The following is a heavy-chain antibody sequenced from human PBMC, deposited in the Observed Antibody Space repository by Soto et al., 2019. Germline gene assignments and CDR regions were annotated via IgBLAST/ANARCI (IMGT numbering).Heavy chain of an antibody. CDR3: ARVLPHYGMDV. V-gene: IGHV1-18*01. D-gene: IGHD3-3*01. CDR2: ISAYNGNT. Sequence: ASIMVCCKASGYTFTGYGNSWVRQAPRQGLEWMGWISAYNGNTNYTQKLQGRVTMTTDTSTSTAYMELRSLRSDDTAVYYCARVLPHYGMDVWGQGTTVTVSS. J-gene: IGHJ6*02. CDR1: GYTFTGYG.